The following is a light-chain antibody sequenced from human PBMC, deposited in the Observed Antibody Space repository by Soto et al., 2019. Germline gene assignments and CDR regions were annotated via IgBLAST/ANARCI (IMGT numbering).Light chain of an antibody. V-gene: IGLV2-14*01. Sequence: QSALTQPASVSGSPGQSITISCTGTSSVVGGYNYVSWYQQHPGKAPKLMIYDVSNRPSGISNRFSGSKSGNTASLTISGLQAEDEADYYCSSYTSSSTYVFGTGTKVTGL. CDR1: SSVVGGYNY. CDR3: SSYTSSSTYV. CDR2: DVS. J-gene: IGLJ1*01.